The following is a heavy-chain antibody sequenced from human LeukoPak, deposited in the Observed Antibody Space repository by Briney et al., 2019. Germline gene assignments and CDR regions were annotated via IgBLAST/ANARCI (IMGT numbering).Heavy chain of an antibody. V-gene: IGHV1-2*02. Sequence: ASVKVPYKDSEYSFNGYYLHWLGQAPGQGLEWIGWINHYTGGTHYAPKFQGRVTMTRDTSISTAYMQLSRLRSDDTAVYYCGRGAYVPSPNWYFHRWGRGTLVTVSS. CDR2: INHYTGGT. CDR1: EYSFNGYY. J-gene: IGHJ2*01. D-gene: IGHD2-21*01. CDR3: GRGAYVPSPNWYFHR.